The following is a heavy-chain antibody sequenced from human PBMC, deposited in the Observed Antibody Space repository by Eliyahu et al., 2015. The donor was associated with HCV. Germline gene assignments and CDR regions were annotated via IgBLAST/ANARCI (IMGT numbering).Heavy chain of an antibody. CDR2: ISWNSGSI. V-gene: IGHV3-9*01. CDR3: VKEAGRARYFDY. Sequence: EVQLVESGGGLVQPGRSLRLSCAASGXTFEDYAXQXVRQAPGKGLEWVSGISWNSGSIGYADSVKGRFTISRDNAKNSLYLQMNSLRAEDTALYYCVKEAGRARYFDYWGQGILVTVSS. CDR1: GXTFEDYA. J-gene: IGHJ4*02.